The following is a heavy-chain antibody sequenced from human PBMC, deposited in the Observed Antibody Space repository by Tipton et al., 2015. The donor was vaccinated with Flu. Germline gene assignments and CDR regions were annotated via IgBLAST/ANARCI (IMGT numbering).Heavy chain of an antibody. CDR3: ATLTGDDY. J-gene: IGHJ4*02. V-gene: IGHV3-11*04. CDR1: GFTFSDDY. CDR2: ISGSGSTI. D-gene: IGHD7-27*01. Sequence: QVQLVQSGGGLVKPGGYLRLSCAASGFTFSDDYMSWVRQAPGKGLEWVSHISGSGSTINYADSVKGRFTISRDNAKNSLYLQLDSLRAEDTAIYYCATLTGDDYWGQGIMVTVSS.